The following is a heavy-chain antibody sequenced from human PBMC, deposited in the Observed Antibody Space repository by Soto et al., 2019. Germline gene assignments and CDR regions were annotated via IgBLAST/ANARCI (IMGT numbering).Heavy chain of an antibody. CDR3: ARESPPADY. CDR1: GYTFSTYA. CDR2: INAYNGNT. Sequence: QVQLVQSGGEVKKPGASVKVSCKASGYTFSTYAISWVRQAPVQGLEWMGWINAYNGNTKYEQKLQGRVTMTTDTSTSTAYMELRSLRSDDTAVYYFARESPPADYWGQGTLVTVSS. J-gene: IGHJ4*02. V-gene: IGHV1-18*01.